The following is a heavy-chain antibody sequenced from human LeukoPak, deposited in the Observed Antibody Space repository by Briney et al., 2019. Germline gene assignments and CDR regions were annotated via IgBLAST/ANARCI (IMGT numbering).Heavy chain of an antibody. CDR1: GYTFTSYG. V-gene: IGHV1-18*01. CDR2: ISAYNGNT. Sequence: ASVKVSCKASGYTFTSYGISWVRQAPGQGLEWMGWISAYNGNTNYAQKLQGRVTMTTDTSTSTAYMELRSLRSDDTAAYYCARVSGVYYYDSSGYDYWGQGTLVTVSS. D-gene: IGHD3-22*01. CDR3: ARVSGVYYYDSSGYDY. J-gene: IGHJ4*02.